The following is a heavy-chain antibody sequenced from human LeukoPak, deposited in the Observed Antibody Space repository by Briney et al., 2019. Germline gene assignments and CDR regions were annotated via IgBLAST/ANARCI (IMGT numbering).Heavy chain of an antibody. V-gene: IGHV3-30*18. D-gene: IGHD3-10*02. Sequence: PGGSLRLSCAASGFTFRSYGIHWVRQAPGKGLEWVEVISFDGSSKYYADSVKGRFTISRDNSKNTLYLQMNSLRAEDTAVYYCAELGITMIGGVWGKGTTVTISS. CDR3: AELGITMIGGV. J-gene: IGHJ6*04. CDR1: GFTFRSYG. CDR2: ISFDGSSK.